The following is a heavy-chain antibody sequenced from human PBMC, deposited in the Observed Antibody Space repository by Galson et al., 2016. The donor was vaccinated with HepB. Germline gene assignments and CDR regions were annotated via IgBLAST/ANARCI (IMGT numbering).Heavy chain of an antibody. CDR1: GYTFPTYA. J-gene: IGHJ4*02. D-gene: IGHD5-24*01. CDR2: INVGDGGT. V-gene: IGHV1-3*01. Sequence: GYTFPTYAMHWVRQAPGHRLEWMGWINVGDGGTKYSQKLQGRVTITRDTSASTAYMELSSLRSEDTALYFCGRSAGDGYNYPLDYWGQGTLVTVSS. CDR3: GRSAGDGYNYPLDY.